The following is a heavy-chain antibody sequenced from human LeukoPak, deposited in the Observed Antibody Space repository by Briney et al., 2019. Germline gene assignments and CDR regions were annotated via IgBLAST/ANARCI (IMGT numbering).Heavy chain of an antibody. CDR3: ARVPWTPISIAARRPFDY. CDR2: INHGGST. V-gene: IGHV4-34*01. J-gene: IGHJ4*02. Sequence: NPSETLSLTCTVSGGSISSYYWSWLRQPAGKGLEWIGEINHGGSTNYSPSLKSRVTISVDTSKNQFSLNLRSVTAADTAVYYCARVPWTPISIAARRPFDYWGQGTLVTVSS. D-gene: IGHD6-6*01. CDR1: GGSISSYY.